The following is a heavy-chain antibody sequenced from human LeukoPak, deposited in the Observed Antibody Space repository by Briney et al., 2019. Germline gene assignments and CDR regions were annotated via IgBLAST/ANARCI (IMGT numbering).Heavy chain of an antibody. J-gene: IGHJ4*02. Sequence: GGSLRLSCAASGFTFSNAWMSWVRQAPGKGLEWVGRSKSKTDGGTTDYAAPVKGRFTISRDDSKNTLYLQMNSLKTEDTAVYYCTTDAYGYFYWGQGTLVTVSS. CDR3: TTDAYGYFY. D-gene: IGHD4-17*01. CDR2: SKSKTDGGTT. CDR1: GFTFSNAW. V-gene: IGHV3-15*01.